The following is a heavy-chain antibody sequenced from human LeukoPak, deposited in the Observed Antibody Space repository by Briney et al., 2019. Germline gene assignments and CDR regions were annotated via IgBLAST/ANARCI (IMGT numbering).Heavy chain of an antibody. CDR2: IWDDGSNE. V-gene: IGHV3-33*01. J-gene: IGHJ4*02. CDR1: GFTFSNYG. Sequence: GGSLRLSCAASGFTFSNYGMHWVRQAPGKGLEWVAVIWDDGSNEYYADSVKGRFTIFRDNRRNTLYLQMNSLRAEVTAVYSCARDHSGTQDYWGQGTLVTVSS. D-gene: IGHD1-1*01. CDR3: ARDHSGTQDY.